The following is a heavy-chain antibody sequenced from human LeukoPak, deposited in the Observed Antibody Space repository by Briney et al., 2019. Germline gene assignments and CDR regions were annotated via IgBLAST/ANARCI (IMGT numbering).Heavy chain of an antibody. CDR2: ISSSGSTT. CDR1: GFAFRDYY. V-gene: IGHV3-11*01. J-gene: IGHJ4*02. Sequence: GGSLRLSCAASGFAFRDYYMAWIRQAPGKGPEWVTYISSSGSTTYYADSVKGRFTTSRDNAKNTLYLQMQSLRADVTAVYYCARDGSGSPDCWGQGTLVTVSS. CDR3: ARDGSGSPDC. D-gene: IGHD1-26*01.